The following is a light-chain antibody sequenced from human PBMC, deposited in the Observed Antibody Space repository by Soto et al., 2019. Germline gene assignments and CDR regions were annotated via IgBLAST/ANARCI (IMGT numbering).Light chain of an antibody. CDR1: QSVSSSY. CDR2: GAS. Sequence: EIVLTQSPGTLSLSPGERATLSCRASQSVSSSYLAWYQQKPGQAPRLLIYGASSRATGIPDRFSGSGSGTDFTLTISRLEPEDVAVYYCQQYGSAPGFTFGPGPKVDSK. V-gene: IGKV3-20*01. J-gene: IGKJ3*01. CDR3: QQYGSAPGFT.